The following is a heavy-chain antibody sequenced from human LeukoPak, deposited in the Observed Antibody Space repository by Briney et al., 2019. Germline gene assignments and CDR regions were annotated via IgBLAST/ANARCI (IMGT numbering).Heavy chain of an antibody. Sequence: SETLSLTCTVSGDSISSYYWSWIRQPPGKGLEWIGSIYYSGSTYYNPSLKSRVTISVDTSKNQFSLKLSSVTVADTAVYYCARHDSCSTSCYRRGFDPWGQGTLVTVSS. CDR2: IYYSGST. V-gene: IGHV4-59*12. CDR3: ARHDSCSTSCYRRGFDP. D-gene: IGHD2-2*02. J-gene: IGHJ5*02. CDR1: GDSISSYY.